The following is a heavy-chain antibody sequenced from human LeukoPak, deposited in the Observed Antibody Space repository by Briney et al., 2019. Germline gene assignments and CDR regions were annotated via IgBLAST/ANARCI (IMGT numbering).Heavy chain of an antibody. J-gene: IGHJ3*02. CDR3: AKSWAGYSYGLDAFDI. V-gene: IGHV3-23*01. D-gene: IGHD5-18*01. CDR1: GFTFSSYA. CDR2: ISGSGGST. Sequence: PGGSLRLSCAASGFTFSSYAMSWVRQAPGKGLEWVSAISGSGGSTYYADSVKGRFTISRDNSKNTLYLQMNSPRAEDTAVYYCAKSWAGYSYGLDAFDIWGQGTMVTVFS.